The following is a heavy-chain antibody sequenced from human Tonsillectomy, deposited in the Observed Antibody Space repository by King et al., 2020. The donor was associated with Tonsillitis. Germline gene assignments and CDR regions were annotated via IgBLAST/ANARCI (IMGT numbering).Heavy chain of an antibody. CDR2: ISGSGGST. D-gene: IGHD1-26*01. V-gene: IGHV3-23*04. CDR1: GFPFNNYS. CDR3: AKELGDEVGDGFDI. Sequence: VQLVESGGGLVQPGGSLRLSCAASGFPFNNYSMSWVRHPPGKGLEWVSAISGSGGSTYYADSVKGRFTISRDNSKNTQYLQMNSLRVEDTAVYYCAKELGDEVGDGFDIWGQGTMVTVSS. J-gene: IGHJ3*02.